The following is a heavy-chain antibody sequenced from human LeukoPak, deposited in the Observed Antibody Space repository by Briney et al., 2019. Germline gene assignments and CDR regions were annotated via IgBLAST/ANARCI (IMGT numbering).Heavy chain of an antibody. D-gene: IGHD6-13*01. CDR3: ATAPAAADSF. CDR1: GFIFSNFW. Sequence: GGSLRLSCAASGFIFSNFWMTWVRQAPGRGLEWVANIERDGSEKTYVDSMKGRFTISGDNAKNSLFLQMSSLRADDTAVYFCATAPAAADSFWGQGTLVAVSS. J-gene: IGHJ4*02. CDR2: IERDGSEK. V-gene: IGHV3-7*01.